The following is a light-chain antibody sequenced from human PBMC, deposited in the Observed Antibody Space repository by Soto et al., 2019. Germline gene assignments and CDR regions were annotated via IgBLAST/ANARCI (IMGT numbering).Light chain of an antibody. CDR1: SSNIGNNH. Sequence: QSVLTQPPSASGTPGQRVTISCSGSSSNIGNNHVYWYQQLAGTAPKLLMSDTNQRPSGVPNRFTASKYGSSASLAISGLRSEDEAAYYCAAWDGGLSRPLFGGGTKLTVL. V-gene: IGLV1-47*01. CDR3: AAWDGGLSRPL. CDR2: DTN. J-gene: IGLJ3*02.